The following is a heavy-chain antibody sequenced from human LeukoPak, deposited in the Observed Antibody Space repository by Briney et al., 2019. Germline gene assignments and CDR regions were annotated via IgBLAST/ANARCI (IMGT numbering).Heavy chain of an antibody. CDR1: GFTLSTYW. J-gene: IGHJ5*01. CDR3: VKRGDGGAWFDY. V-gene: IGHV3-74*01. CDR2: ISSDGSNT. D-gene: IGHD5-24*01. Sequence: GGSLRLSCAVSGFTLSTYWMDWVRQAPGKGLVWVSRISSDGSNTAYADSVKGRFTISRDNAKNTLYLQMSSLRAEDTAVYHCVKRGDGGAWFDYWGQGTLVIVSS.